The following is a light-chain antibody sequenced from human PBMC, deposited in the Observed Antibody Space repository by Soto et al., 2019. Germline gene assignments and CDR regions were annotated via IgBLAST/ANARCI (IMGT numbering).Light chain of an antibody. Sequence: EIVMTQSPATLSMSPGERATLSCRASHRVSSYLAWYQQKPGQAPRLLIYATSTRATGIPARFSGSGSGTEFTLTISSLQSEDFAVYYCQQYNNWPLTFGGGTKVEIK. J-gene: IGKJ4*01. CDR2: ATS. CDR3: QQYNNWPLT. CDR1: HRVSSY. V-gene: IGKV3-15*01.